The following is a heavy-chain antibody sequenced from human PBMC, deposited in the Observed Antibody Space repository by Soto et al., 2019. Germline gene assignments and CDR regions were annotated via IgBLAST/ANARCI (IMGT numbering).Heavy chain of an antibody. V-gene: IGHV3-49*04. Sequence: GGSLRLSCTASGFTFGYYVVSWVRQAPGKGLEWVGFIRSKAYRGTTEYGASVKGRFTISRDDSKSIAYLQMNSLKTEDTAVYYCSRDGYCSSTSCSDYYGMDVWGQGTTVTVSS. J-gene: IGHJ6*02. CDR2: IRSKAYRGTT. CDR3: SRDGYCSSTSCSDYYGMDV. CDR1: GFTFGYYV. D-gene: IGHD2-2*01.